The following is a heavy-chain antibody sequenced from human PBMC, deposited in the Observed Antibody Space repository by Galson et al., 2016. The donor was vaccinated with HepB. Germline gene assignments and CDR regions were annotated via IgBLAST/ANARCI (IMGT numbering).Heavy chain of an antibody. CDR2: IIPIFGTA. V-gene: IGHV1-69*13. Sequence: QSGAEVKKPGSSVKVSCKASGGTFSSYAISWVRQAPGQGLEWMGGIIPIFGTANYAQKFQGRVTITADESTSTAYMELSSLRSEDTAVYYCARGRYGDQRPYYYYYGMDVWGQGTTVTVSS. CDR1: GGTFSSYA. CDR3: ARGRYGDQRPYYYYYGMDV. D-gene: IGHD4-17*01. J-gene: IGHJ6*02.